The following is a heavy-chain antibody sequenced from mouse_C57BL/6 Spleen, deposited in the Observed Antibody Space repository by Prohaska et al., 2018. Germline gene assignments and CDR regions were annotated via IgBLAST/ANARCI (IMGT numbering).Heavy chain of an antibody. CDR3: MRDSNYWYFYV. V-gene: IGHV11-2*01. CDR2: INSDGSAI. J-gene: IGHJ1*03. CDR1: GFTFSGFW. Sequence: EVQLLETGGGLVQPGGSRGLSCEGSGFTFSGFWMSWVRQTPGKTLEWIGDINSDGSAINYAPSIKDRFTIFRDNDKSTLYLQMGNVRSEDTATYFCMRDSNYWYFYVWGTGITVTVSS. D-gene: IGHD2-5*01.